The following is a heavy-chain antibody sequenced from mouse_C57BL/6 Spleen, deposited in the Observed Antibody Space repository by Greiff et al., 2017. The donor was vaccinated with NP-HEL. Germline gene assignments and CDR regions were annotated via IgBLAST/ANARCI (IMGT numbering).Heavy chain of an antibody. CDR2: IYPGDGDT. CDR3: AKNLNWDVGYCDY. D-gene: IGHD4-1*02. CDR1: GYAFSSSW. Sequence: QVQLKQSGPELVKPGASVKISCKASGYAFSSSWMNWVKQRPGKGLEWIGRIYPGDGDTNYNGKFKGKATLTADKSSSTAYMQLSSLTSEDSAVYCCAKNLNWDVGYCDYWGQGTTLTVSS. J-gene: IGHJ2*01. V-gene: IGHV1-82*01.